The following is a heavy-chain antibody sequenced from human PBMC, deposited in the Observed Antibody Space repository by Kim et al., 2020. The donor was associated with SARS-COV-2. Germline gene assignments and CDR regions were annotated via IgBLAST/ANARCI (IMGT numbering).Heavy chain of an antibody. V-gene: IGHV4-31*03. Sequence: SETLSLTCTVSGGSISSGGYYWSWIRQHPGKGLEWIGYIYYSGSTYYNPSLKSRVTISVDTSKNQFSLKLSSVTAADTAVYYCARVGFERWLLYGMDVWGQGTTVTVSS. CDR2: IYYSGST. D-gene: IGHD3-22*01. CDR3: ARVGFERWLLYGMDV. CDR1: GGSISSGGYY. J-gene: IGHJ6*02.